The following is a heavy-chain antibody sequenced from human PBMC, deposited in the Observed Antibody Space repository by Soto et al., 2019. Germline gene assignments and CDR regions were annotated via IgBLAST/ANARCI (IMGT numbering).Heavy chain of an antibody. CDR3: ARGMIVVAQDI. Sequence: PVESLTISCKVSGYSFTCYWISWVLQMPGKGLEWMGRIDPSDSYTNYSPSFQGHVTISADKSISTAYLQWSSLKASDTAMYYCARGMIVVAQDIWGQGTMVTVSS. V-gene: IGHV5-10-1*01. CDR2: IDPSDSYT. J-gene: IGHJ3*02. D-gene: IGHD3-22*01. CDR1: GYSFTCYW.